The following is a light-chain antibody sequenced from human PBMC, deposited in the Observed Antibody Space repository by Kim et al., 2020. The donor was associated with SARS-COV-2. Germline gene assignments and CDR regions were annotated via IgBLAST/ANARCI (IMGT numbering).Light chain of an antibody. CDR1: QSVGTY. CDR3: QQYYSTPLT. V-gene: IGKV3-11*01. Sequence: EIVLTQSPATLSLSPGERATLSCRASQSVGTYLTWYQQTPGQAPRLLIYDTSHRATGIPARFSGSGSGTDFTLTISSLEPEDFAVYYCQQYYSTPLTFGGGTKVDIK. J-gene: IGKJ4*01. CDR2: DTS.